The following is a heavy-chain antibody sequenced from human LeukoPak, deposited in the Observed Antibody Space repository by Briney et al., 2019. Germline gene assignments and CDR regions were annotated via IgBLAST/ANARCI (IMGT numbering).Heavy chain of an antibody. CDR1: GGSISGSSYY. V-gene: IGHV4-39*07. CDR2: INHSGST. J-gene: IGHJ1*01. Sequence: SETLSLTCTVSGGSISGSSYYWGWIRQPPGKGLEWIGEINHSGSTNYNPSLKSRVTISVDTSKNQFSLMLSSVTAADTAVYYCASQNHWRQNPLVTLPS. CDR3: ASQNH.